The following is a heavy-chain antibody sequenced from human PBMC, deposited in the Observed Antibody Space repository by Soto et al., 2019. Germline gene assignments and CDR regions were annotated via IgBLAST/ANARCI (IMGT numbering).Heavy chain of an antibody. CDR3: ARAEYSSGWYYFDY. V-gene: IGHV6-1*01. D-gene: IGHD6-19*01. CDR2: TYYRSKWYN. CDR1: GGSVSSNSAA. Sequence: PSHTLSLTGAISGGSVSSNSAAWNLIRQSPSRGLEWLGRTYYRSKWYNDYAVSVKSRITINPDTSKNQFSLQLNSVTPEDTAVYYCARAEYSSGWYYFDYWGQGTLVTVSS. J-gene: IGHJ4*02.